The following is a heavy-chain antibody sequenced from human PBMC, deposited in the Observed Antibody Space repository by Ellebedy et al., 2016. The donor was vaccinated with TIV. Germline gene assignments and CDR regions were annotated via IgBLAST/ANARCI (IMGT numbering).Heavy chain of an antibody. D-gene: IGHD2-8*02. V-gene: IGHV3-74*01. CDR1: GFTFSSYW. CDR2: INSDGSST. J-gene: IGHJ4*02. Sequence: PGGSLRLSCAASGFTFSSYWMHWVRQAPGKGLVWVSRINSDGSSTSYADSVKGRFTVSRDDAKNSLYLHMNSLKAEDTAVYYCVRTGRPWFDYWGQGTLVTVSS. CDR3: VRTGRPWFDY.